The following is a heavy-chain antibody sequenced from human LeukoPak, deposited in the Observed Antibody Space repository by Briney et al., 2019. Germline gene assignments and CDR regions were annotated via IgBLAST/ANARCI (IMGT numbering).Heavy chain of an antibody. Sequence: SVKVSCKASGGTFSTYAISWVRQAPGQGLEWMGGIIPIFGTPNYAQKFQSRVTITADESTSTAYMELSSLTSEDTAVYYCAREGYYDSSGSYSHDAFDIWGQGTMVTVSS. CDR1: GGTFSTYA. J-gene: IGHJ3*02. D-gene: IGHD3-22*01. V-gene: IGHV1-69*13. CDR2: IIPIFGTP. CDR3: AREGYYDSSGSYSHDAFDI.